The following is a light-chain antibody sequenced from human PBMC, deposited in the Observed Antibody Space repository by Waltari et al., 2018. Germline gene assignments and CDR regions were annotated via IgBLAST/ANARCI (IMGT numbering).Light chain of an antibody. CDR2: AAS. V-gene: IGKV1-8*01. Sequence: AIRMTQSPSSLSASTGDRVTITCRASQSVSTYLAWYQQKPGKAPKLLIYAASTLQRGVPLRFSGSGSGTDFTLSISCLQSEDFATYYCQQYNRFSPFGQGTNVEVK. CDR1: QSVSTY. J-gene: IGKJ1*01. CDR3: QQYNRFSP.